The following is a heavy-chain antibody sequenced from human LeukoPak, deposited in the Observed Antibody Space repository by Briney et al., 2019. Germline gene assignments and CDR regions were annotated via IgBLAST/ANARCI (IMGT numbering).Heavy chain of an antibody. V-gene: IGHV1-18*01. D-gene: IGHD6-19*01. CDR2: TSAYNGNT. J-gene: IGHJ4*02. CDR1: GYTFTSYG. CDR3: ARAGITSGWVQNMDY. Sequence: GASVKVSCKASGYTFTSYGINWVRQAPGQGLEWMGWTSAYNGNTKHAQKLQGRVTMTTDTSTSTAYMELRSLRSDDTAVYYCARAGITSGWVQNMDYWGQGTLVTVSS.